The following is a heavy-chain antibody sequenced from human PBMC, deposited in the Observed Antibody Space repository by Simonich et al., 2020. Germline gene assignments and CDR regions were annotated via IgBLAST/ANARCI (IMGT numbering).Heavy chain of an antibody. Sequence: QVQLQESGPGLVKPSETLSLTCTVSGGSISSYYWSRIRQPPGKGLEWIGYIYYSGRTNDNPSLKSRVTISVDTSKNQFSLKLSSVTAADTAVYYCARLPDYWGQGTLVTVSS. J-gene: IGHJ4*02. CDR2: IYYSGRT. CDR3: ARLPDY. V-gene: IGHV4-59*08. CDR1: GGSISSYY.